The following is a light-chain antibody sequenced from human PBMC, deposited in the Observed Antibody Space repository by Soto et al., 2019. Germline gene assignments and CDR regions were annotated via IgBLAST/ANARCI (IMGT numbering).Light chain of an antibody. V-gene: IGKV3-20*01. J-gene: IGKJ3*01. CDR1: QNVTSTY. CDR3: HYHDSAPEFA. Sequence: VWTQYPGTLSLSPGERASLSCRASQNVTSTYLAWYQQRPGQPPRLLIYAAFSRATGVPDRFSASGSGTEFTLTITRLEPEDFAVYYCHYHDSAPEFAFCPGTKVDIK. CDR2: AAF.